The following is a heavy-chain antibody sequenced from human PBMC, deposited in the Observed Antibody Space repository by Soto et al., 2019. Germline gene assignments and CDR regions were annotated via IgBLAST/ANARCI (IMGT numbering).Heavy chain of an antibody. J-gene: IGHJ3*01. D-gene: IGHD3-10*01. CDR1: GYSFAGYW. CDR3: ARLPGVRGVFDGSNV. V-gene: IGHV5-51*01. Sequence: PGESLKISCKGSGYSFAGYWIGWVRQMPGKGLDWMGVIYPGDSDTRYSPSFHGQVTISADKSISTAYLQWSSLKASDTAMYFCARLPGVRGVFDGSNVWGQGTMVTVSS. CDR2: IYPGDSDT.